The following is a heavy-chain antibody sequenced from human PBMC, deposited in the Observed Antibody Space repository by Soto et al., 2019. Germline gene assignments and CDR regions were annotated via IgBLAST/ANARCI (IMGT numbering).Heavy chain of an antibody. D-gene: IGHD3-10*01. CDR2: IVPNVGTV. CDR3: VRYPVVRGDVRGMGV. J-gene: IGHJ6*02. CDR1: GGTLSSFINYP. V-gene: IGHV1-69*06. Sequence: QMQLVQSGAEVKKPGSSVKVSCKASGGTLSSFINYPINWVRQAPGQGLEWMGGIVPNVGTVNYAQKFQGRVTITADKSTGTAYMELSSLKSDDTAVYYCVRYPVVRGDVRGMGVWGQGTAITVS.